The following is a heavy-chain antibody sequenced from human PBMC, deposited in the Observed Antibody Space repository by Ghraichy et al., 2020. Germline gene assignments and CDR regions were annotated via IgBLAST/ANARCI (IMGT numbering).Heavy chain of an antibody. Sequence: SQTLSLTCTVSGGSISSGGYQWSWIRQHPGKGLEWIGYIYYSGTTYYNPSLKSRVTISVDTSKNQFSLKLSSVTAADTAVYYCARHYYDNSGYVNWFDPWGQGTLVTVSS. CDR1: GGSISSGGYQ. CDR3: ARHYYDNSGYVNWFDP. D-gene: IGHD3-22*01. V-gene: IGHV4-31*03. CDR2: IYYSGTT. J-gene: IGHJ5*02.